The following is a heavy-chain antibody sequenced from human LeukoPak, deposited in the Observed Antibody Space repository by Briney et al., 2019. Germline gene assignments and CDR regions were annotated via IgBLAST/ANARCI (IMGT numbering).Heavy chain of an antibody. CDR1: GFTFSNAW. V-gene: IGHV3-15*01. Sequence: GGSLRLSCAASGFTFSNAWMSWVRQAPGKGLEWVGRIKSKTDGGTTDYAAPVKGRFTISRDDSKNTLYLQMNSLKTEDTAVYYCTTSPGAYCGGDCYSRFDYWGQGTLLTVSS. D-gene: IGHD2-21*02. CDR2: IKSKTDGGTT. J-gene: IGHJ4*02. CDR3: TTSPGAYCGGDCYSRFDY.